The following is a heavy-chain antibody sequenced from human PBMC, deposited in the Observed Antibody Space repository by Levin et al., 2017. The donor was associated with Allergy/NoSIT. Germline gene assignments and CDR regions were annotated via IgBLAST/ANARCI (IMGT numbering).Heavy chain of an antibody. D-gene: IGHD3-22*01. CDR1: GYSFTSYW. CDR3: ARVRSGSSGYYYYYYGMDV. Sequence: EASVKVSCKGSGYSFTSYWIGWVRQMPGKGLEWMGIIYPGDSDTRYSPSFQGQVTISADKSISTAYLQWSSLKASDTAMYYCARVRSGSSGYYYYYYGMDVWGQGTTVTVSS. V-gene: IGHV5-51*01. J-gene: IGHJ6*02. CDR2: IYPGDSDT.